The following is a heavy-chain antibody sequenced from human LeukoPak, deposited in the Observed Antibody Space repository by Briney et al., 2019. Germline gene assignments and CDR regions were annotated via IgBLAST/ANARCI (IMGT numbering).Heavy chain of an antibody. D-gene: IGHD1-1*01. J-gene: IGHJ4*02. V-gene: IGHV3-23*01. Sequence: GGSLRLSCAASGFTFRAYTVSWIRQAPGKGLEWVSGIYGTGHGNTFYADSVKGRFVISRDDSNNVLFLQMDSLRAEDTAVYYCAKDINPDGIWDIDYSGQGTLVTVSS. CDR1: GFTFRAYT. CDR2: IYGTGHGNT. CDR3: AKDINPDGIWDIDY.